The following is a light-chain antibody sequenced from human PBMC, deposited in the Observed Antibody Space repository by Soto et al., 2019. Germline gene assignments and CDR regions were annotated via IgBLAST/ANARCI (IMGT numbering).Light chain of an antibody. CDR1: QSVSSN. CDR2: GAS. V-gene: IGKV3-15*01. J-gene: IGKJ1*01. Sequence: EIVMTQSPATLSVSPGERATLSCRASQSVSSNLAWYQQKPGQAPRLLIYGASTRATGIPARFSGSGSGTEFTLTISSLQSEDFAVYYWQQYNNWPPWTFRQGTKVEI. CDR3: QQYNNWPPWT.